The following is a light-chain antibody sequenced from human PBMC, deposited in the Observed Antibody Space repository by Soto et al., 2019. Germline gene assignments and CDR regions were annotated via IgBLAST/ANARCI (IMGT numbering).Light chain of an antibody. Sequence: EIVLTQSPGTLSLSPGERATLSCRASQSVSNNYLAWYQQKPXQAPRLFIYGASNRATGIPDRFSGSGSGTDFTLTVSSLEPEDFVVYYCQQYGSSHTFGQGTRLEIK. CDR1: QSVSNNY. V-gene: IGKV3-20*01. J-gene: IGKJ5*01. CDR3: QQYGSSHT. CDR2: GAS.